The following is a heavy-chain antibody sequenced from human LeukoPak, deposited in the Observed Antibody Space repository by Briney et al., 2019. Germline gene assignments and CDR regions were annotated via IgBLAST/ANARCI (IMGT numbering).Heavy chain of an antibody. CDR3: ARKGDHNYDSSGYYPYNWFDP. D-gene: IGHD3-22*01. J-gene: IGHJ5*02. Sequence: PGGSLRLSCAASGFTFSSYEMNWVRQAPGKGLEWASYISSSGDTIYYADSVKGRFTISRDNAKNSLYLQMNSLRAEDTAVYYCARKGDHNYDSSGYYPYNWFDPWGQGTLVTVSS. CDR2: ISSSGDTI. V-gene: IGHV3-48*03. CDR1: GFTFSSYE.